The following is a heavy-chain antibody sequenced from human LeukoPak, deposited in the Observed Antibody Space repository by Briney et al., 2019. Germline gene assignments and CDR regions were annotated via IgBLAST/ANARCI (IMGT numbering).Heavy chain of an antibody. V-gene: IGHV3-30*04. CDR1: GFTFSSYA. J-gene: IGHJ4*02. Sequence: QPGRYLRLYCAASGFTFSSYAMHWVRQAPGKGLEWVAIISYDGSNKYYADSVKGRFTISRDNSKNTLYLQMNSLRAEDTAVYYCARGKGEYFDYWGQGTLVTVSS. CDR2: ISYDGSNK. D-gene: IGHD3-16*01. CDR3: ARGKGEYFDY.